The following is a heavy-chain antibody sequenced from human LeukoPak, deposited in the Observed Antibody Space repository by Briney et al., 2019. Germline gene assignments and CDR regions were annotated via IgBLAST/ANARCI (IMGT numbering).Heavy chain of an antibody. J-gene: IGHJ6*04. Sequence: GGSLRLSCAASGFTFSSYEMNWVRQAPGKGLEWASYISSSGSTIYYADSVKGRFTISRDNAKNSLYLQMNSLRAEDTAVYYCAELGIPMSGGVGGKGTTVTISS. CDR1: GFTFSSYE. CDR3: AELGIPMSGGV. D-gene: IGHD3-10*02. V-gene: IGHV3-48*03. CDR2: ISSSGSTI.